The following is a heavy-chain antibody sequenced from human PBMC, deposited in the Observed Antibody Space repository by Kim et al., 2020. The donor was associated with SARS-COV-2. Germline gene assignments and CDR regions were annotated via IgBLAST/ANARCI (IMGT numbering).Heavy chain of an antibody. J-gene: IGHJ3*02. Sequence: GESLKIYCKASGYIFPTYWIGWVRQMPGKGLEWMGIIYPDDSDTRYSPSFQGQVTISADKSTATVDLQWSSLKASDTAMYYCARGIGGAPEVVFDNWGQGT. V-gene: IGHV5-51*01. CDR3: ARGIGGAPEVVFDN. D-gene: IGHD1-26*01. CDR1: GYIFPTYW. CDR2: IYPDDSDT.